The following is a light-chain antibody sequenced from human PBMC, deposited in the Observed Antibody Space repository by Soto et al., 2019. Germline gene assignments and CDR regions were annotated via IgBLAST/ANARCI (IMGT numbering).Light chain of an antibody. CDR3: QQYHNYPRT. CDR2: DAS. CDR1: QSISSW. V-gene: IGKV1-5*01. J-gene: IGKJ1*01. Sequence: DIQMTQSPSTLSASVGDRVTITCRASQSISSWLAWYQQKPGKAPKLLIYDASILESGVPSRFSGSGSGTEFTLTISDLQPDDFATYYCQQYHNYPRTFGQGTRVEIK.